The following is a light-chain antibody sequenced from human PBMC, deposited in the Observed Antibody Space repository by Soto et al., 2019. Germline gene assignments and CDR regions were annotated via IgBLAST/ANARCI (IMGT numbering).Light chain of an antibody. J-gene: IGKJ2*01. CDR1: QSVSNNY. Sequence: EIVLTQSPGTLSLSPGERATLSCRASQSVSNNYLAWYQQKSGQAPRLLIYHASSRATGIPDRFSGSGSGTYFTLTISRLEPEGFAVYYCQQSDSSSYTFGQGTKLEIK. CDR3: QQSDSSSYT. V-gene: IGKV3-20*01. CDR2: HAS.